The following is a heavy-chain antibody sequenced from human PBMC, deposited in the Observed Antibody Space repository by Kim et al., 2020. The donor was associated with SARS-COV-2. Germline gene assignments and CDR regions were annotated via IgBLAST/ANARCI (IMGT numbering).Heavy chain of an antibody. Sequence: TANAASVKGRFTITRDESKNMAYLQVNSPKTEDTAVYYCTGHPGNGSGPDYWGQGTLVTVSS. V-gene: IGHV3-73*01. D-gene: IGHD3-10*01. J-gene: IGHJ4*02. CDR3: TGHPGNGSGPDY. CDR2: T.